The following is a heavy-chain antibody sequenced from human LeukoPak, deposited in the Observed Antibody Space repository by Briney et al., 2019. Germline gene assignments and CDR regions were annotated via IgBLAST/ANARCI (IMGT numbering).Heavy chain of an antibody. V-gene: IGHV3-7*01. CDR2: INQDGTEK. J-gene: IGHJ4*02. CDR3: AKDHVAVAGRDSHYFDY. CDR1: GFTFTTYW. Sequence: GESLRLSCAASGFTFTTYWMSWVRQLPGKGLEWVANINQDGTEKYYADSVKGRFTISRDNSKNTLYLQMNSLRAEDTAVYYCAKDHVAVAGRDSHYFDYWGQGTLVTVSS. D-gene: IGHD6-19*01.